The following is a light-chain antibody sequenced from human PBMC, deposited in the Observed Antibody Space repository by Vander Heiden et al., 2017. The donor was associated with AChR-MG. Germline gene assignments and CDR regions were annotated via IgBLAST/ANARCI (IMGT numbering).Light chain of an antibody. CDR1: SSNIGSNT. J-gene: IGLJ3*02. CDR2: SNN. CDR3: AAWDDSLNGPV. Sequence: QSVLTQPPSASGPPGQRVTISCSGSSSNIGSNTVNWYQHLPGTAPKLLIYSNNQRPSGVPDRFSGSKSGTSASLAISGLQSEDEADYYCAAWDDSLNGPVFGGGTKLTVL. V-gene: IGLV1-44*01.